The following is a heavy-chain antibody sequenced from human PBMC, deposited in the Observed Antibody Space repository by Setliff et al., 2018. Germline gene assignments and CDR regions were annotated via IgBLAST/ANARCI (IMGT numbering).Heavy chain of an antibody. J-gene: IGHJ4*02. CDR3: ARDEASCGGDCYSRGYFDF. CDR1: GFSFSNYG. CDR2: ISGYTGNT. V-gene: IGHV1-18*01. Sequence: ASVKVSCKASGFSFSNYGITRVRQAPGRGLEWLGWISGYTGNTNSVQKLRGRVTMTTDTSTSTAYLELGSLTTDDTAVYYCARDEASCGGDCYSRGYFDFWGQGTLVTGSS. D-gene: IGHD2-21*01.